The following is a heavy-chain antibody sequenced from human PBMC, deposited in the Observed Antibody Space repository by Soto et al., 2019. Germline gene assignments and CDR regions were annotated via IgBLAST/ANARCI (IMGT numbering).Heavy chain of an antibody. V-gene: IGHV4-4*02. CDR3: ARLCAERVAAITWGFYFDY. CDR2: IYHSGST. CDR1: DGSISSSNC. Sequence: PSETLSLTCAVSDGSISSSNCWSWVRQPPGKGLEWIGEIYHSGSTNYNPSLKSRVTISVDKSKNQFSLKLSSVTAADTAVYYWARLCAERVAAITWGFYFDYWGKGTLITLRS. J-gene: IGHJ4*02. D-gene: IGHD5-12*01.